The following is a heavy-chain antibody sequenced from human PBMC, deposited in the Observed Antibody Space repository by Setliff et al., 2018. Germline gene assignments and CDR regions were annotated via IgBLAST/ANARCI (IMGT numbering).Heavy chain of an antibody. V-gene: IGHV3-74*01. J-gene: IGHJ4*02. CDR1: GFTFSSFW. CDR2: IKSDGSST. D-gene: IGHD3-16*01. Sequence: GSLRLSCAASGFTFSSFWMHWVRQAPGKGLVWVSRIKSDGSSTTYADSVKGRFTISRDNAKNTLYLQMNGLRAEDTAVYYCARDGGEYWGQGTLVTVSS. CDR3: ARDGGEY.